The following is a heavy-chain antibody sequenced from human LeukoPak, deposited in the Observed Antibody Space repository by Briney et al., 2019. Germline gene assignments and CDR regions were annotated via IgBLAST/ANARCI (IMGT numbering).Heavy chain of an antibody. D-gene: IGHD4-17*01. Sequence: PGGSLRLSCAASGFTFSSYAMSWVRQASGQGLEWVSAISGSGGSTYYADSVKGRFTISRDNSKNTLYLQMNSLRGEDTAVYYCAKSRLSTVTKLDYWGQGTLVTVSS. J-gene: IGHJ4*02. CDR3: AKSRLSTVTKLDY. CDR1: GFTFSSYA. V-gene: IGHV3-23*01. CDR2: ISGSGGST.